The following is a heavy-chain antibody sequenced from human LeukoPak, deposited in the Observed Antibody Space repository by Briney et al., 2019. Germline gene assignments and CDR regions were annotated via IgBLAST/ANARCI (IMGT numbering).Heavy chain of an antibody. Sequence: GGSPRLSCAASGFTFSRYWMSWVRQAPGKGLEWVANIKQDGSEKYYVDSVKGRFTISRDNAKNSLYLQMNSLRAEDTAVYYCARTDDFWSGYGFYYYMNVWGKGTTVTVSS. J-gene: IGHJ6*03. CDR1: GFTFSRYW. D-gene: IGHD3-3*01. CDR2: IKQDGSEK. V-gene: IGHV3-7*01. CDR3: ARTDDFWSGYGFYYYMNV.